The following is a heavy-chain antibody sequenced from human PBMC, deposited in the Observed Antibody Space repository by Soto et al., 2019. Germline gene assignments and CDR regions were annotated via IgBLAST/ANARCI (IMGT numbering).Heavy chain of an antibody. V-gene: IGHV1-69*02. CDR3: ARGDYRYNWFDP. J-gene: IGHJ5*02. Sequence: QVQLVQSGAEVKKPGSSVKVSCKASGGTFSSYTISWVRQAPGQGLEWMGRIIPILGIATYAQKFQGRVTITADKSTSTAYMELSSLRSEDTAVYYCARGDYRYNWFDPWGQGTLVTVSS. CDR2: IIPILGIA. CDR1: GGTFSSYT. D-gene: IGHD4-4*01.